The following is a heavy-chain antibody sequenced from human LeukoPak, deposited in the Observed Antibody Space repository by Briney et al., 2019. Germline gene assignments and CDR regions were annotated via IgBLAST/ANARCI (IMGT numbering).Heavy chain of an antibody. V-gene: IGHV4-38-2*02. Sequence: SETLSLTCTVSGYSISSGYYWGWIRQPPGKGLEWIGSIYHSGSTYYNPSLKSRVTISVDTSKNQFSLKLSSVTAADTAVYYCARGHSSSWYDPWGQGTLVTVSS. CDR3: ARGHSSSWYDP. D-gene: IGHD6-13*01. CDR2: IYHSGST. J-gene: IGHJ5*02. CDR1: GYSISSGYY.